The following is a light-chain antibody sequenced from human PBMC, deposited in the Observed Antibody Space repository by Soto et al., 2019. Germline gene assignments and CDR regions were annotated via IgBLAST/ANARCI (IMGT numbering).Light chain of an antibody. Sequence: IVKTKTPGTLSFFAGERATLPFISIHSVTSSYLAWYQQKPGQAPRLVIYGASVRATGVPDRFSGSGSGTDFTLTISRLEPEDFAVYYCQQYTSSLNTFGQGTRLEIK. J-gene: IGKJ5*01. CDR1: HSVTSSY. CDR2: GAS. V-gene: IGKV3-20*01. CDR3: QQYTSSLNT.